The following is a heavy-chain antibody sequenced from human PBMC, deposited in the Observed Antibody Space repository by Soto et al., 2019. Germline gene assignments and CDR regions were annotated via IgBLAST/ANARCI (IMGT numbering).Heavy chain of an antibody. D-gene: IGHD5-18*01. J-gene: IGHJ4*02. V-gene: IGHV3-30*18. Sequence: GGSLRLSCAASGFTFSSYGLHWVRQAPGKGLEWVAVISYDGSNKYYADSVKGRFTISRDNSKNTLYLQMNSLRAEDTAVYYCAKDLFIQPEIDNDYWGQGTLVNVS. CDR2: ISYDGSNK. CDR3: AKDLFIQPEIDNDY. CDR1: GFTFSSYG.